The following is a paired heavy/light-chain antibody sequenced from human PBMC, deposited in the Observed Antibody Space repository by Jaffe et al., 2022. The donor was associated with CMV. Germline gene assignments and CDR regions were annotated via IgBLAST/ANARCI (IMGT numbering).Heavy chain of an antibody. D-gene: IGHD3-9*01. V-gene: IGHV4-39*01. J-gene: IGHJ5*02. CDR2: VYHSGSA. CDR3: ASEAQDFDILVGRGFLDP. Sequence: QLQLQESGPGLVKPSETLSLSCAVSGGSISNTGYYWGWIRQPPGKGLEWIGSVYHSGSAYYNPSLKSRVTMSVDTSRNQFSLKLRYVTAADTAVYYCASEAQDFDILVGRGFLDPWGQGTLVTVSS. CDR1: GGSISNTGYY.
Light chain of an antibody. CDR3: QQYYSAPWA. CDR2: AAS. Sequence: DIQMTQSPSSLSASVGDRVIITCRASQGFSNSLAWYQQKPGKAPKLLLYAASRLKSGVPSRFSGSGSGTDYTLTISSLQPEDFATYYCQQYYSAPWAFGQGTKVEI. J-gene: IGKJ1*01. CDR1: QGFSNS. V-gene: IGKV1-NL1*01.